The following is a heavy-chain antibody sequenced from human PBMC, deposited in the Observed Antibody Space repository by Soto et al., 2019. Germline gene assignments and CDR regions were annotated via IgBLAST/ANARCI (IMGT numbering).Heavy chain of an antibody. CDR1: GFTFSSFA. CDR2: ISGSGGST. V-gene: IGHV3-23*01. D-gene: IGHD3-3*01. Sequence: GGSLRLSXAASGFTFSSFAMSWVRQAPGKGLEWVSAISGSGGSTYYADSVKGRFTISRDNSKNTLYLQMNSLRAEDTAVYYCAKSGYYYDFWSGYYFPFDYWGQGTLVTVSS. J-gene: IGHJ4*02. CDR3: AKSGYYYDFWSGYYFPFDY.